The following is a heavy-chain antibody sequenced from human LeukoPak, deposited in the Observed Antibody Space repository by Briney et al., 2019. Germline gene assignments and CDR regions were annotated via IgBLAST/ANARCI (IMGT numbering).Heavy chain of an antibody. CDR3: ARAGADSSGYYYEVLFDY. Sequence: SETLSLTCTVSGASISSYYWSWIRQPPGKGLEWIGYIYYSGSTNYNSSLKSRVTISVDTSKNQFSLKLSSVTAADTAVYYCARAGADSSGYYYEVLFDYWGQGTLVTVSS. J-gene: IGHJ4*02. D-gene: IGHD3-22*01. V-gene: IGHV4-59*12. CDR1: GASISSYY. CDR2: IYYSGST.